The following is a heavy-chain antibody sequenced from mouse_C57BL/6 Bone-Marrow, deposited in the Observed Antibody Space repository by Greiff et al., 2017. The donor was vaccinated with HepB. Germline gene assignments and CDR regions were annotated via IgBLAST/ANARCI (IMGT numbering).Heavy chain of an antibody. CDR2: FYPGSGSI. J-gene: IGHJ4*01. V-gene: IGHV1-62-2*01. Sequence: VHLVESGAELVKPGASVKLSCKASGYTFTEYTIHWVKQRSGQGLEWSGWFYPGSGSIKYNEKFKDKATLTADKSSSTVYMELSRSTSEDSAVYFCARHEDPFYYYGHAMDYWGQGTSVTVSS. D-gene: IGHD1-1*01. CDR3: ARHEDPFYYYGHAMDY. CDR1: GYTFTEYT.